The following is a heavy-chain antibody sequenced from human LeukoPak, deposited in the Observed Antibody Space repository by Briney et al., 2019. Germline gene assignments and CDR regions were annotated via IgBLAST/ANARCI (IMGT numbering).Heavy chain of an antibody. CDR1: GYTFTGYY. J-gene: IGHJ5*02. V-gene: IGHV1-2*02. D-gene: IGHD2-15*01. CDR2: INPNSGGT. CDR3: ARENGGYCSGGSCYSGGFWFDP. Sequence: GASVKVSCKASGYTFTGYYMHWVRQTPGQGLEWMGWINPNSGGTNYAQKFQGRVTMTRDTSISTAYMELSRLRSDDTAVYYCARENGGYCSGGSCYSGGFWFDPWGQGTLVTVSS.